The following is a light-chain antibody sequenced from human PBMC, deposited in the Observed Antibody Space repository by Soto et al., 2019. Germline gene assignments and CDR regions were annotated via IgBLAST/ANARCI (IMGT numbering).Light chain of an antibody. Sequence: QSVLTQPPSVSGAPGQRVTISCTGSSSNIGAGYDVHWYQQLPGTAPKLLIYGNSNRPSGVPDRFSGSKSGTSASLAITGLRAEDEADYYCQSYDSSLSAVAFGGGTKLTVL. CDR3: QSYDSSLSAVA. CDR1: SSNIGAGYD. CDR2: GNS. V-gene: IGLV1-40*01. J-gene: IGLJ2*01.